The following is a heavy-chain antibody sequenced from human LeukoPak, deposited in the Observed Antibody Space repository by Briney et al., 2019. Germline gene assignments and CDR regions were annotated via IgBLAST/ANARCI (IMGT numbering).Heavy chain of an antibody. CDR3: ARGGGSGSYYKRELDY. J-gene: IGHJ4*02. Sequence: GGSLRLSCAASGLTFSNSWMCWVRQAPGKGLEWVANIKEDGSEKYYVNSVKGRFTISRDNAKNPLYLQMNSLRAEDTAVYYCARGGGSGSYYKRELDYWGQGTLVTVSS. V-gene: IGHV3-7*01. CDR1: GLTFSNSW. CDR2: IKEDGSEK. D-gene: IGHD3-10*01.